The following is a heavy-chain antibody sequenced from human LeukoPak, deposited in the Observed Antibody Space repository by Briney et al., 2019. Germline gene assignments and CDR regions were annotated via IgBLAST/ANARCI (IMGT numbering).Heavy chain of an antibody. CDR2: ISAYNGKT. J-gene: IGHJ6*02. V-gene: IGHV1-18*01. Sequence: ASVKVSCKASGYTFTSYGISWVRQGPGQGLEWMGWISAYNGKTNYAQKLQGRVTMTTDTSTSTAYMELRSLRSDDTAVYYCARMEYDYGEPYYYYGMDVWGQGTTVTVSS. CDR1: GYTFTSYG. CDR3: ARMEYDYGEPYYYYGMDV. D-gene: IGHD4-17*01.